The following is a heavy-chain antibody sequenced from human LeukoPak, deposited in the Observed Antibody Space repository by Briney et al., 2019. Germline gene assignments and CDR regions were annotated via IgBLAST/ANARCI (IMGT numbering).Heavy chain of an antibody. D-gene: IGHD3/OR15-3a*01. CDR1: GFTFSNAW. CDR3: TAGTGRSDFDY. CDR2: IKRKGDDGTI. Sequence: GGSLRLSCAASGFTFSNAWMSWVRQAPGRGLEWVGRIKRKGDDGTIDYAAPVKGRLSVSRDDSKNMSYLQMNSLKSEDTAVYYCTAGTGRSDFDYWGQGTLVTVSS. V-gene: IGHV3-15*01. J-gene: IGHJ4*02.